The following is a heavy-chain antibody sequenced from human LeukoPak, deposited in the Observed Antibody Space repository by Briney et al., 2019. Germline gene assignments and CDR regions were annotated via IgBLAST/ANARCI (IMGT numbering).Heavy chain of an antibody. CDR2: IKQDGSEK. CDR3: ARALGRLQPYCYNYGMDV. D-gene: IGHD5-24*01. V-gene: IGHV3-7*01. CDR1: GFTFSSYW. Sequence: PGGSLRLSCAASGFTFSSYWMSWVRQAPGKGLEWVANIKQDGSEKYYVDSVKGRFTISRDNAKNSLYLQMNSLRAEDTTVYYCARALGRLQPYCYNYGMDVWGQGTTVTVSS. J-gene: IGHJ6*02.